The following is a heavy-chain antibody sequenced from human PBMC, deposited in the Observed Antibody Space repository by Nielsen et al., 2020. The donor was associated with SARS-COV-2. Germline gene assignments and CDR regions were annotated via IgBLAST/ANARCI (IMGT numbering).Heavy chain of an antibody. J-gene: IGHJ6*03. Sequence: GGSLRLSCAASGFRFTSYTMNWVRQAPGKGLEWVASISSSSSYIYYADSVKGRFTISRDNAKNSLYLQMNSLRAEDTAVYYCVSGYDPYYYYYYYMDVWGKGTTVTVSS. CDR1: GFRFTSYT. CDR3: VSGYDPYYYYYYYMDV. D-gene: IGHD5-12*01. CDR2: ISSSSSYI. V-gene: IGHV3-21*01.